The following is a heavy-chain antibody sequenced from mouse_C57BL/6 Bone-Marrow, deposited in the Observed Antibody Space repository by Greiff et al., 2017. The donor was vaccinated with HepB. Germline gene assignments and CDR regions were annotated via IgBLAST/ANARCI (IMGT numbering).Heavy chain of an antibody. Sequence: ESGPGLVKPSPSLSLTCSVTGYSITSGYYWNWIRQFPGNKLEWMGYISYDGSNNYNPSLKNRISITRDTSKNQFFLKLNSVTTEDTATYYCAREEYYSNFYWYFDVWGTGTTVTVSS. V-gene: IGHV3-6*01. CDR3: AREEYYSNFYWYFDV. D-gene: IGHD2-5*01. CDR1: GYSITSGYY. CDR2: ISYDGSN. J-gene: IGHJ1*03.